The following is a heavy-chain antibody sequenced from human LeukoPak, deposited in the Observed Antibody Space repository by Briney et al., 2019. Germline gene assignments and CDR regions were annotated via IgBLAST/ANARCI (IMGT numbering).Heavy chain of an antibody. J-gene: IGHJ4*02. V-gene: IGHV1-2*02. Sequence: ASVKVSCTASGYTFTGYYMHWVRQAPGQGLEWMGWINPNSGGTNYAQKFQGRVTMTRDTSISTAYMELSRLRSDDTAVYYCAREGVGYSSGWYPGFDYWGQGTLVTVSS. CDR3: AREGVGYSSGWYPGFDY. CDR1: GYTFTGYY. CDR2: INPNSGGT. D-gene: IGHD6-19*01.